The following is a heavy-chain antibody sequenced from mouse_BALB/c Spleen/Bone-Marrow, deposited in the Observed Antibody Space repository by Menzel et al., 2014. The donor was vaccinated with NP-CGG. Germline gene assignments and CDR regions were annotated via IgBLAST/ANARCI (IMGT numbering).Heavy chain of an antibody. CDR3: TRXGNWDDFDY. CDR1: GFTFSSFG. D-gene: IGHD4-1*01. J-gene: IGHJ2*01. V-gene: IGHV5-17*02. CDR2: ISSGSSTI. Sequence: EVKLVESGGGLAQPGGSRKLSCAASGFTFSSFGMHWVRQAPEKGLEWVAYISSGSSTIFYADTVKGRFTVSRDNPKNTLFLQMTSLRSEDTAMYYCTRXGNWDDFDYWGQGTTLTVSS.